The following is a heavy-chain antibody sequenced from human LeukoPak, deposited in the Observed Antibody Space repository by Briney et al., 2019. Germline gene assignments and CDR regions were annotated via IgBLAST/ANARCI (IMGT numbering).Heavy chain of an antibody. Sequence: GGSLRLSCAASGFTFDDYAMHWVRQAPGKGLEWVSGISWNSGSIGYADSVKGRFTISRDNAKKTLYLQMNSLRAEDTAVYYCAREAWYSSSWSDYWGQGTLVTVSS. CDR1: GFTFDDYA. V-gene: IGHV3-9*01. CDR3: AREAWYSSSWSDY. CDR2: ISWNSGSI. J-gene: IGHJ4*02. D-gene: IGHD6-13*01.